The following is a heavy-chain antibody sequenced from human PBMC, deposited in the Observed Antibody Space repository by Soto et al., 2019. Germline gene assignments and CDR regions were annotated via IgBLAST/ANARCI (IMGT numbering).Heavy chain of an antibody. CDR2: IKQDGSEK. CDR3: ARDYGEGWELPYYYYYYGMDV. V-gene: IGHV3-7*01. Sequence: GGSLRLSCAASGFTFSSYWMSWVRQAPGKGLEWVANIKQDGSEKYYVDSVKGRFTISRDNAKNSLYLQMNSLRAEDTAVYYCARDYGEGWELPYYYYYYGMDVWGQGTTVTVS. J-gene: IGHJ6*02. D-gene: IGHD1-26*01. CDR1: GFTFSSYW.